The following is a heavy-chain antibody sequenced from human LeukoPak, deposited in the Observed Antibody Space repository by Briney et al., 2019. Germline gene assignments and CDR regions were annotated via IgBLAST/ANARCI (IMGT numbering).Heavy chain of an antibody. D-gene: IGHD3-22*01. V-gene: IGHV4-30-2*01. Sequence: SETLSLTCTVSGGSISSGGYYWSWIRQPPGKGLEWIGYIYHSGSTNYNPFLKSRVTISVDKSKNQFSLKLSSVTAADTAVYHCARVPLDSSGYYYGGRDYWGQGTLVTVSS. J-gene: IGHJ4*02. CDR2: IYHSGST. CDR1: GGSISSGGYY. CDR3: ARVPLDSSGYYYGGRDY.